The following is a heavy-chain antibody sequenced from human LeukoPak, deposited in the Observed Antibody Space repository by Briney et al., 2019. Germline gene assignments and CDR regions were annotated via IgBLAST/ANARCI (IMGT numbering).Heavy chain of an antibody. J-gene: IGHJ4*02. CDR3: ARGGGWYNY. CDR1: GFTFSSYA. CDR2: ISSSTNYV. D-gene: IGHD6-19*01. V-gene: IGHV3-21*01. Sequence: GGSLRLSCAASGFTFSSYAMNWVRQAPGKGLEWVSYISSSTNYVYYADSVKGRFTISRDNAKNSLYLQMNSLRAEDTAVYYCARGGGWYNYWGQGTLVTVSS.